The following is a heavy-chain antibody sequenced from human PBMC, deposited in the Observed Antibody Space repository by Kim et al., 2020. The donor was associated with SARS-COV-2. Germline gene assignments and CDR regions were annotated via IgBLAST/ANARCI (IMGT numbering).Heavy chain of an antibody. J-gene: IGHJ4*02. D-gene: IGHD4-17*01. CDR2: ISGSGGST. V-gene: IGHV3-23*01. CDR1: GFTFSRYA. Sequence: GGSLRLSCAASGFTFSRYAMSWVRQAPGKGLEWVSAISGSGGSTYYAGPVKGRFTISRDNSKNTMYLQMNSLRAEDTAVYYCAKDSGNDYVDQLDYWGQGTLVTVSS. CDR3: AKDSGNDYVDQLDY.